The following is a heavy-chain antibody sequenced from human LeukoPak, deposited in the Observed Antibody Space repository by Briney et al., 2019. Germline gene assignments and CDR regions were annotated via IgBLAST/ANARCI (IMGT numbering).Heavy chain of an antibody. D-gene: IGHD3-3*01. J-gene: IGHJ3*02. CDR1: GFTVSSNY. CDR3: AKVRDFWSAQGAFDI. CDR2: IYSGGST. Sequence: PGGSLRLSCAASGFTVSSNYMSWVRQAPGKGLEWVSVIYSGGSTYYADSVKGRFTISRDNSKNTLYLQMNSLRAEDTAVYYCAKVRDFWSAQGAFDIWGQGTMVTVSS. V-gene: IGHV3-53*01.